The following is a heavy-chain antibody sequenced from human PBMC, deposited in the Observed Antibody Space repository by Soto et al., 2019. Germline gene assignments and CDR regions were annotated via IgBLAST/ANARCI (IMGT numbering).Heavy chain of an antibody. CDR2: IVVGSGNT. CDR3: AAVFIAPAYYYDSSGYFLDDAFDI. V-gene: IGHV1-58*01. CDR1: GFTFTSSA. J-gene: IGHJ3*02. Sequence: QMQLVQSGPEVKKPGTSVKVSCKASGFTFTSSAVQWVRQARGQRLEWIGWIVVGSGNTNYAQKFQERVTITRDMSTSTAYMELSSLRSEDTAVYYCAAVFIAPAYYYDSSGYFLDDAFDIWGQGTMVTVSS. D-gene: IGHD3-22*01.